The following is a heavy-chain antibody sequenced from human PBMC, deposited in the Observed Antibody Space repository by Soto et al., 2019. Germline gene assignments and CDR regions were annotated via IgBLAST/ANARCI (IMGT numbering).Heavy chain of an antibody. CDR2: IVPIYRTA. CDR3: ARDSGAKLSSS. V-gene: IGHV1-69*01. D-gene: IGHD6-13*01. J-gene: IGHJ4*02. Sequence: QVQLVQSGAEMRRPGSSVKVSCKASGGTFSSYRINWVRQAPGQGLEWVGGIVPIYRTADYAQTFQGRVTITADESARTAYMELRGLKSQDTAVYYCARDSGAKLSSSWGQGTLVTVAS. CDR1: GGTFSSYR.